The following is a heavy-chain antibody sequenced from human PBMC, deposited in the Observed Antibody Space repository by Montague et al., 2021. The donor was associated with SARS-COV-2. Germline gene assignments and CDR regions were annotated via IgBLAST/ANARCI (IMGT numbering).Heavy chain of an antibody. D-gene: IGHD3-22*01. J-gene: IGHJ3*02. CDR2: IYYSGGT. CDR3: ARFPTSYYYDSKAAPATPDAFDI. V-gene: IGHV4-39*01. CDR1: VSSITSGGYY. Sequence: SETLSLTCTVLVSSITSGGYYWGRLRQPPGKGPEWVGSIYYSGGTYYNPSLKSRVTISVDTSKNQFSLKLSSVTAADTAVYYCARFPTSYYYDSKAAPATPDAFDIWGQGTMVTVSS.